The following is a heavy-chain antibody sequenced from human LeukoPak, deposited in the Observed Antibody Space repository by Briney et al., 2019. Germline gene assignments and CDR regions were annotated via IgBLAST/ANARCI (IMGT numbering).Heavy chain of an antibody. CDR3: ARPLNDYTFDY. CDR2: INPNNGGT. CDR1: GYTFTGYN. Sequence: GASVKVSCKASGYTFTGYNMHWVRQAPGQGLEWMGWINPNNGGTIYAQKFRGRVTMTRDTPISTAYMELSGLRSDDTAVYYCARPLNDYTFDYWGQGTLVTVSS. V-gene: IGHV1-2*02. J-gene: IGHJ4*02. D-gene: IGHD4-11*01.